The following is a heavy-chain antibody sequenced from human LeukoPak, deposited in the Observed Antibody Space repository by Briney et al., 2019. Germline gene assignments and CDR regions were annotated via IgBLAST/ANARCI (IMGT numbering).Heavy chain of an antibody. D-gene: IGHD3-16*02. CDR3: AREPRSGVWGSYRLDYYYMDV. Sequence: GASVKVSCKASGYTFTSYYMHWVRQAPGQGLEWMGIINPSGGSTSYAQKFQGRVTMTRDMSTSTVYMELSSLRSEDTAVYYCAREPRSGVWGSYRLDYYYMDVWGKGTTVTVSS. J-gene: IGHJ6*03. CDR2: INPSGGST. V-gene: IGHV1-46*01. CDR1: GYTFTSYY.